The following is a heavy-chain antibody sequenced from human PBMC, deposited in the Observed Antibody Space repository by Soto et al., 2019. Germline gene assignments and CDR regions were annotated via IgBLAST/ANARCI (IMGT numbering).Heavy chain of an antibody. V-gene: IGHV4-59*01. CDR1: SPCY. Sequence: SPCYSRLFRRLLGKELERIGYIYYSGSTNYNPSRKRRVTISVDKSKNQLSLNLSSVTAADTAVYYCARVGNYYDSSGYYVSHWGQGTMVTVS. D-gene: IGHD3-22*01. J-gene: IGHJ4*02. CDR3: ARVGNYYDSSGYYVSH. CDR2: IYYSGST.